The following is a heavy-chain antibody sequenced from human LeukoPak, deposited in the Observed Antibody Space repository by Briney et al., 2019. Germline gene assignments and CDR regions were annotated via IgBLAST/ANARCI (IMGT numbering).Heavy chain of an antibody. CDR2: IYYSGST. D-gene: IGHD3-9*01. CDR3: ARAAFDWLPKRSYWYFDL. J-gene: IGHJ2*01. Sequence: PSETLSLTCTVSGGSISSYYWSWIRQPPGKGLEWIGYIYYSGSTNYNPSLKSRVTISVDTSKNQFSLKLSFVTAADTAVYYCARAAFDWLPKRSYWYFDLWGRGTLVTVSS. CDR1: GGSISSYY. V-gene: IGHV4-59*08.